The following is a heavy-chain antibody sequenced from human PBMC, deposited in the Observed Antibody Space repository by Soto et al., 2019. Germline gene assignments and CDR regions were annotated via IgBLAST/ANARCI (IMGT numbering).Heavy chain of an antibody. V-gene: IGHV4-59*08. J-gene: IGHJ6*03. CDR1: GASMNTYY. CDR3: ARGNTHGYYYMDV. Sequence: SETLSLTCAVSGASMNTYYWSWTRQPPGKGLEWIGYSYYSGLTNYNPSLKSRVTISLDTSKNQFSLKLSSVTAADTAVYFCARGNTHGYYYMDVWGRGTKVTVSS. CDR2: SYYSGLT. D-gene: IGHD3-22*01.